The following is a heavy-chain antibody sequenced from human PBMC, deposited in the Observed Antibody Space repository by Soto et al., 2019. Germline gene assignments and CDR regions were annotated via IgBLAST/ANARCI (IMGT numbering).Heavy chain of an antibody. CDR2: IVVGSGNT. D-gene: IGHD6-6*01. J-gene: IGHJ4*02. Sequence: SVKVSCKASGFTFTSSAVQWVRQARGQRLEWIGWIVVGSGNTNYAQKFQERVTITRDMSTSTAYMELSSLRSEDTAVYYCAEGVEYRSSSPYIDYWGQGTLVTVSS. CDR1: GFTFTSSA. CDR3: AEGVEYRSSSPYIDY. V-gene: IGHV1-58*01.